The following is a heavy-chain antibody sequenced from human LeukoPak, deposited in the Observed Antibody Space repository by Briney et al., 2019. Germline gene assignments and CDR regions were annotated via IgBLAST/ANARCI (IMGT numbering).Heavy chain of an antibody. V-gene: IGHV3-9*01. CDR3: AKDTWDSSGYLSL. CDR1: GFTFHDYA. CDR2: ISWHSGSI. Sequence: GGSLRLSCAASGFTFHDYAMHWVRQAPGKGLEWVSGISWHSGSIGYADSVKGRFTISRDNAKNSLYLQMDSLRAEDTALYYCAKDTWDSSGYLSLWGQGTLVTVSS. D-gene: IGHD3-22*01. J-gene: IGHJ4*02.